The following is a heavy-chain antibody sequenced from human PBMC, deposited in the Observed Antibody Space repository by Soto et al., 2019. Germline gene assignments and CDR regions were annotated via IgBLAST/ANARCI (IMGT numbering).Heavy chain of an antibody. CDR3: ARVVFGGSYPNFDY. CDR2: IYYSGST. D-gene: IGHD1-26*01. Sequence: QVQLQESGPGLVKPSQTLSLTCTVSGGSISSGGYYWSWIRQHPGKGLEWIGYIYYSGSTYYNPSLKSRETTSVDTSKNQFSLKLSSVTAADTAVYYCARVVFGGSYPNFDYWGQGTLVTVSS. V-gene: IGHV4-31*03. J-gene: IGHJ4*02. CDR1: GGSISSGGYY.